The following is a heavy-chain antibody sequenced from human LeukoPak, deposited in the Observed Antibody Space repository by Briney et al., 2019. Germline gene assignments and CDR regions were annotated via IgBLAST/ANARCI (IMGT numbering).Heavy chain of an antibody. D-gene: IGHD3-22*01. CDR3: AKNGDYDSSGYYYEKYYFDY. J-gene: IGHJ4*02. CDR2: ISYDGSNK. CDR1: GFTFRSYG. Sequence: PGGSLRLSCAASGFTFRSYGMHWVRQAPGKGLEWVAVISYDGSNKYYADSVKGRFTISRDNSKNTLYLQMNSLRAEDTAVYYCAKNGDYDSSGYYYEKYYFDYWGQGTLVTVSS. V-gene: IGHV3-30*18.